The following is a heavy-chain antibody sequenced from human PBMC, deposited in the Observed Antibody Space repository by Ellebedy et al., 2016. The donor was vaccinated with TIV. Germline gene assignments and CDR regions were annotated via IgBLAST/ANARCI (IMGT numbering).Heavy chain of an antibody. Sequence: GESLKISCAASGFTFSSHWMHWVRQAPGKGLVWLSRINRDGSSANYADSVKGRFSISRDNSKNTLYVQMNILRAEDTAVYYCARGGRDQWLIDYWGQGTLVTVSS. J-gene: IGHJ4*02. V-gene: IGHV3-74*01. CDR2: INRDGSSA. CDR3: ARGGRDQWLIDY. D-gene: IGHD6-19*01. CDR1: GFTFSSHW.